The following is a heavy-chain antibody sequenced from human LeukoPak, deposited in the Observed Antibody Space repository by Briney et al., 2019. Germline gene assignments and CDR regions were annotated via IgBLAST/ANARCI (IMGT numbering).Heavy chain of an antibody. J-gene: IGHJ3*02. CDR2: IYTSGST. CDR3: ARHAGPYSGSYPGAFDI. V-gene: IGHV4-4*07. D-gene: IGHD1-26*01. Sequence: KASETLSLTCTVSGGSISSYYWSWIRQPAGKGLEWIGRIYTSGSTNYNPSLKSRVTISVDTSKNQFSLKLSSVTAADTAVYYCARHAGPYSGSYPGAFDIWGQGTMVTVSS. CDR1: GGSISSYY.